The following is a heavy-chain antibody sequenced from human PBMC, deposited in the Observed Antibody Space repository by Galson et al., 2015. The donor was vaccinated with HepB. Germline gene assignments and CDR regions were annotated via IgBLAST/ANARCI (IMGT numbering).Heavy chain of an antibody. V-gene: IGHV1-24*01. J-gene: IGHJ1*01. D-gene: IGHD2-15*01. CDR1: GYTLTELS. Sequence: SVKVSCKVSGYTLTELSMHWVRQAPGKGLEWMGGFDPEDGETIYAQKFQGRVTMTEDTSTDTAYMELSSLRSEDTAVYYCATSIVVVVAATPGNFQHWGQGTLVTVSS. CDR3: ATSIVVVVAATPGNFQH. CDR2: FDPEDGET.